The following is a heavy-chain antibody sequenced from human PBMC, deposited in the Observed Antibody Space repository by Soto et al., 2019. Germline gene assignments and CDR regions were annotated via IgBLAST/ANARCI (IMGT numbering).Heavy chain of an antibody. J-gene: IGHJ6*02. CDR3: AALVSSVGPGGV. V-gene: IGHV1-58*01. Sequence: QMQLVQSGPEVKKPGTSVKVSCKASGFTFTSSAVQWVRQARGQRLEWIGWIVVGSGNTNYAQKFQERVTITRDMSTSTAYLELRRLRSEDTAVYYCAALVSSVGPGGVWGQGTTVTVSS. CDR1: GFTFTSSA. D-gene: IGHD2-8*01. CDR2: IVVGSGNT.